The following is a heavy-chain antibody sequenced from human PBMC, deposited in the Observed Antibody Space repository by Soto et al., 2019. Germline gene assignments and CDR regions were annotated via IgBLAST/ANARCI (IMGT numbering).Heavy chain of an antibody. D-gene: IGHD5-12*01. J-gene: IGHJ6*02. CDR1: GYSFTSYW. CDR3: ARREIVATIPYYYYYGMDV. Sequence: RGESLKISCKGSGYSFTSYWISWVRQMPGKGLEWMGRIDPSDSYTNYSPSFQGHVTISADKSISTAYLQWSSLKASDTAMYYCARREIVATIPYYYYYGMDVWGQGTTVTVSS. V-gene: IGHV5-10-1*01. CDR2: IDPSDSYT.